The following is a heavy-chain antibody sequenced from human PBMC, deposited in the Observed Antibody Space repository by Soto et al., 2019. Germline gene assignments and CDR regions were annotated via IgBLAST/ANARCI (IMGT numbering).Heavy chain of an antibody. D-gene: IGHD2-15*01. V-gene: IGHV4-31*03. Sequence: SETLSLTCTVSGGAIRGGGYYWTWIRQHPGKGLEWMGYIYYTGTTYYNPSLKSRVIISIDTSKNQFSLKLSSVTAADTAVYYCARDQIGFGGGGSCEAAPTFDPGGQGSLVTVS. CDR2: IYYTGTT. CDR3: ARDQIGFGGGGSCEAAPTFDP. J-gene: IGHJ5*02. CDR1: GGAIRGGGYY.